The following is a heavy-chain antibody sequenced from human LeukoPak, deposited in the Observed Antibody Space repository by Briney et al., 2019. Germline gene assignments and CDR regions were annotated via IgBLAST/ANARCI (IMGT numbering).Heavy chain of an antibody. J-gene: IGHJ3*02. D-gene: IGHD1-26*01. CDR2: IIPIFGTS. CDR1: GGTFRSYA. V-gene: IGHV1-69*05. CDR3: ARDRSEGGWPDAFDI. Sequence: SVKVSCKASGGTFRSYAINWVRQAPGQGLEWMGGIIPIFGTSHYAQKFQGRVTITTDESTSTDYMELRSLRYEDTAVYYCARDRSEGGWPDAFDIWGQGTMVTVSS.